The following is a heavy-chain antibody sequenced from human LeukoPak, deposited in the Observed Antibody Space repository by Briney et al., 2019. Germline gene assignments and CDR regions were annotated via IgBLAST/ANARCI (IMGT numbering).Heavy chain of an antibody. J-gene: IGHJ5*02. V-gene: IGHV1-2*02. D-gene: IGHD2-2*01. Sequence: ASVKVSCKASGYTFTGYYMHWVRQAPGQGLEWMGWINPNSGGTNYAQKFQGRVTMTRDTSISTAYMELSRLRSDDTAVYYCAREATCSSTSCYAEEQKNWFDPWGQGTLVTVSS. CDR3: AREATCSSTSCYAEEQKNWFDP. CDR2: INPNSGGT. CDR1: GYTFTGYY.